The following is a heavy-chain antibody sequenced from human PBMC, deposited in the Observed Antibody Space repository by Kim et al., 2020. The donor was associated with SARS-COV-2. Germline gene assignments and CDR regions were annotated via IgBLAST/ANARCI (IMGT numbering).Heavy chain of an antibody. CDR1: GFTFSDYY. D-gene: IGHD2-2*01. CDR2: ISSSGSTI. V-gene: IGHV3-11*01. CDR3: ARGGCSSTSCPYYYYYYYGMDV. Sequence: GGSLRLSCAASGFTFSDYYMSWIRQAPGKGLEWVSYISSSGSTIYYADSVKGRFTISRDNAKNSLYLQMNSLRAEDMAVYYCARGGCSSTSCPYYYYYYYGMDVWGQGTTVTVSS. J-gene: IGHJ6*02.